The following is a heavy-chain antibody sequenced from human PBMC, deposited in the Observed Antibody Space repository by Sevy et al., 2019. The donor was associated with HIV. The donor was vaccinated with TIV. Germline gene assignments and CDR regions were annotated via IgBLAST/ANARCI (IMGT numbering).Heavy chain of an antibody. CDR3: GGIGGYCTYGVCYTSGFPH. J-gene: IGHJ1*01. CDR1: GGSISSSSYY. D-gene: IGHD2-8*01. CDR2: IYYSGST. Sequence: SETLSLTCTVSGGSISSSSYYWGWIRQPPGKGLEWIGSIYYSGSTYYNPSLKSRVTISVDTSKNQFSLKLRSVAAADTAVYYLGGIGGYCTYGVCYTSGFPHWGPGTLGTGSP. V-gene: IGHV4-39*01.